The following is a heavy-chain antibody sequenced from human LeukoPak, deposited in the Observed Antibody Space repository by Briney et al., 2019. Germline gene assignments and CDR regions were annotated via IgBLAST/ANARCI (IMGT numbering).Heavy chain of an antibody. J-gene: IGHJ4*02. CDR3: ARSLADSSGWTDFDY. Sequence: SETLSLTCTVSGGSISSYYWSWIRQPPGKGLEWIGYIYYSGSTNYNPSLKSRVTISVDTSKNQFSLKLTSVTAADTAVYYCARSLADSSGWTDFDYWGQGTLVTASS. D-gene: IGHD6-19*01. V-gene: IGHV4-59*01. CDR2: IYYSGST. CDR1: GGSISSYY.